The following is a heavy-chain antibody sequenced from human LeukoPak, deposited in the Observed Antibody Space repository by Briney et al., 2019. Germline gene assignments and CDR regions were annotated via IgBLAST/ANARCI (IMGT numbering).Heavy chain of an antibody. CDR2: ITGSGGNT. Sequence: GGSLRLSCAASGFTFSSYAMSWVRLAPGKGLEWVSAITGSGGNTHYTDSVKGRFAISRDNSKNTLYLQMNSLRAEDTAVYYCAKRISGWYFTDYWGQGTLVAVSS. V-gene: IGHV3-23*01. J-gene: IGHJ4*02. CDR3: AKRISGWYFTDY. D-gene: IGHD6-19*01. CDR1: GFTFSSYA.